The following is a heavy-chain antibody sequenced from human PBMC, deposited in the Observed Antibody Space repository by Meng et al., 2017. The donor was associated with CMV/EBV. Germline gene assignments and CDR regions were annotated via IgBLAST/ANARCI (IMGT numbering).Heavy chain of an antibody. J-gene: IGHJ6*01. CDR2: IRYDGSNK. CDR1: GFSFSSYG. CDR3: AKGGNYYYQYDMDV. Sequence: GGSLRLSCAVSGFSFSSYGMHWVRQAPGKGLEWVTFIRYDGSNKYYADSVKGRFTNSRDNYKNTLYLQMNSLRAEDTAVYYCAKGGNYYYQYDMDVWGQGTTVTVS. V-gene: IGHV3-30*02.